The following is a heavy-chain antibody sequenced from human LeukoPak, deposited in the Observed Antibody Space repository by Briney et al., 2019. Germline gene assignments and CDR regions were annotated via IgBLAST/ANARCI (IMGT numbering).Heavy chain of an antibody. CDR1: GYTFTGYY. CDR2: INPNSGGT. V-gene: IGHV1-2*02. D-gene: IGHD1-20*01. CDR3: ARGPTSDITGGY. Sequence: PVASVKVSCKASGYTFTGYYMYWVRQAPGQGLEWMGWINPNSGGTNYAQKFQGRVTMTRDTSISTAYMELSRLRSDDTAVYYCARGPTSDITGGYWGQGTLVTVSS. J-gene: IGHJ4*02.